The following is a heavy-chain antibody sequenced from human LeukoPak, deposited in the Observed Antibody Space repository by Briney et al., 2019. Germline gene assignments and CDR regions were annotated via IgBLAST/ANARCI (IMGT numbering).Heavy chain of an antibody. V-gene: IGHV1-2*02. CDR2: INPNSGGT. CDR1: GGTFSSYA. J-gene: IGHJ4*02. Sequence: GASVKVSCKASGGTFSSYAISWVRQAPGQGLEWMGWINPNSGGTNYAQKFQGRVTMTRDTSISTAYMELSRLRSDDTAVYYCARDLRNYYDSSGYGYWGQGTLVTVSS. CDR3: ARDLRNYYDSSGYGY. D-gene: IGHD3-22*01.